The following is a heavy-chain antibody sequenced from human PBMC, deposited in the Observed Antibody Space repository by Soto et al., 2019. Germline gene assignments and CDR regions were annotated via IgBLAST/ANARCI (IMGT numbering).Heavy chain of an antibody. D-gene: IGHD3-22*01. J-gene: IGHJ4*02. CDR2: IYYSAST. V-gene: IGHV4-39*01. CDR3: ARQGDYYDGSGYYSRYFDF. Sequence: SETLSLTCTVSGGSISSSSYYWGCLRQPPGQGLDWIVRIYYSASTYYNPSLKSRVTISVDTSKNQFSLKLSSVTAADTAVYYCARQGDYYDGSGYYSRYFDFWGQGTLVTVSS. CDR1: GGSISSSSYY.